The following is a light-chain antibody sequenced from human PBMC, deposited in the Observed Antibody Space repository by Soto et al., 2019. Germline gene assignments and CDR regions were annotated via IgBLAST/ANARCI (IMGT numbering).Light chain of an antibody. J-gene: IGKJ3*01. CDR2: LGS. Sequence: DMVMTQSPLSLPVTPGEPASISCRSSQSRLHSNGYNYLDWYLQKPGQSPQLLIYLGSNRASGVPDRFSGRGSGTDFTLKISRVEAEDVGVYYCMQALQTPYFTFGPGTKVDIK. CDR1: QSRLHSNGYNY. CDR3: MQALQTPYFT. V-gene: IGKV2-28*01.